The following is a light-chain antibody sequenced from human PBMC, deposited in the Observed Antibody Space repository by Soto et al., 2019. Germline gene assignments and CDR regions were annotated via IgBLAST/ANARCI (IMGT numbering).Light chain of an antibody. CDR1: QGISSY. CDR2: AAS. Sequence: IQLTQSPSSLSASVGDRVTITCRASQGISSYLAWYQQKPGKAPKLLIYAASTLQSGVQSRFSGSGSGTDFTLNISSLQPEDFATYYCQHLNSYPLTFGGGTKVEIK. V-gene: IGKV1-9*01. CDR3: QHLNSYPLT. J-gene: IGKJ4*01.